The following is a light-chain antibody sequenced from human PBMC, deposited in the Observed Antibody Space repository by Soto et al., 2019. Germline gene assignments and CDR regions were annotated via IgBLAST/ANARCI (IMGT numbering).Light chain of an antibody. CDR1: SGYSNYA. CDR2: LNSDGSH. Sequence: QSVLTQSPSASASLGASVKLTCTLSSGYSNYAVAWHQQHPEKGPRYLMKLNSDGSHTKGDGIPDRFSGSSSGAVRYLTISSLQSEDEADYYCQTWGTGIRVVFGGGTKLTVL. CDR3: QTWGTGIRVV. J-gene: IGLJ2*01. V-gene: IGLV4-69*01.